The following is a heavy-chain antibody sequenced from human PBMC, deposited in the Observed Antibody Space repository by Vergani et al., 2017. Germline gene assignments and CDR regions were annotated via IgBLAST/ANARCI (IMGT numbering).Heavy chain of an antibody. CDR3: ARASGSYYSGFDY. Sequence: QVQLVESGGGVVQPGRSLRLSCAASGVTFSSYAMHWVRQAPGKGLEWVAVISYVGSNKYYADSVKGRFTISRDNSKNTLYLQMNSLRAEDTAVYYCARASGSYYSGFDYWGQGTLVTVSS. D-gene: IGHD1-26*01. CDR2: ISYVGSNK. J-gene: IGHJ4*02. V-gene: IGHV3-30-3*01. CDR1: GVTFSSYA.